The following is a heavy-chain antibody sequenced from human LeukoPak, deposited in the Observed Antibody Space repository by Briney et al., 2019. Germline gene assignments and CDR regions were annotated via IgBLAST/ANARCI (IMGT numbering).Heavy chain of an antibody. CDR3: ASRYYYDSSDPGAFDI. D-gene: IGHD3-22*01. V-gene: IGHV3-33*08. J-gene: IGHJ3*02. CDR2: IWYDGSNK. Sequence: PGGSLRLSCAASGFTFSSYGMHWVRQAPGKGLEWVAVIWYDGSNKYYADSVKGRFTISRDNSKNTLYLQMNSLRAEDTAVYYCASRYYYDSSDPGAFDIWGQGTMVTVSS. CDR1: GFTFSSYG.